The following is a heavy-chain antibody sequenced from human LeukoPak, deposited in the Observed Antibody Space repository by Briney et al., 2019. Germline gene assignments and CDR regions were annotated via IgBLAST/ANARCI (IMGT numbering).Heavy chain of an antibody. CDR1: GGSISSYY. V-gene: IGHV4-59*12. CDR2: IYYSGST. J-gene: IGHJ5*02. CDR3: ARGIVVVPAAIDWFDP. D-gene: IGHD2-2*01. Sequence: SETLSLTCTVSGGSISSYYWSWIRQPPGKELEWIGYIYYSGSTYYNPSLKSRVTISVDTSKNQFSLKLSSVTAADTAVYYCARGIVVVPAAIDWFDPWGQGTLVTVSS.